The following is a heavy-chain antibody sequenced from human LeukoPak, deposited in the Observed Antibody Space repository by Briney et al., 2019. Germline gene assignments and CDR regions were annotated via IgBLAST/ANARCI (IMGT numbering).Heavy chain of an antibody. CDR2: IYTSGST. CDR1: GGSISSGSYY. Sequence: PSQTLSLTCTVSGGSISSGSYYWSWIRQPAGKGLEWIGRIYTSGSTNYNPSLKSRVTISVDTSKNQFSLKLSSVTAADTAVYYCARDRMLGWFDPWGQGTLVTVSS. V-gene: IGHV4-61*02. CDR3: ARDRMLGWFDP. J-gene: IGHJ5*02. D-gene: IGHD2-8*01.